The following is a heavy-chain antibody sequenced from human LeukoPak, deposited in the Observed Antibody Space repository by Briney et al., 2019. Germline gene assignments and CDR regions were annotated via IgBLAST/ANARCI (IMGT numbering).Heavy chain of an antibody. J-gene: IGHJ3*02. CDR3: ASDLSGTHDAFDI. Sequence: PGGSLRLSCAASGFTFSDYYMSWIRQAPGKGLEWVSSISSSSSYIYYADSVKGRFTISRDNAKNSLYLQMNSLRAEDTAVYYCASDLSGTHDAFDIWGQGTMVTVSS. D-gene: IGHD1-14*01. CDR2: ISSSSSYI. V-gene: IGHV3-11*06. CDR1: GFTFSDYY.